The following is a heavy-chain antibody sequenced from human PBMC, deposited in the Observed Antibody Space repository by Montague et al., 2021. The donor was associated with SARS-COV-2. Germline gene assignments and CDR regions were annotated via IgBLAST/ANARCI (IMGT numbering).Heavy chain of an antibody. Sequence: SETLSLTCNVSGDSITNTRYFWGWIRQPPGKALEWIGSIYHNGKTYYNPSLERRALMSIDTSKNQSSLRLSSVIASDTAVYYCAVEINYFFDYWGQGFLVSVSS. V-gene: IGHV4-39*01. D-gene: IGHD1-1*01. CDR3: AVEINYFFDY. CDR1: GDSITNTRYF. CDR2: IYHNGKT. J-gene: IGHJ4*02.